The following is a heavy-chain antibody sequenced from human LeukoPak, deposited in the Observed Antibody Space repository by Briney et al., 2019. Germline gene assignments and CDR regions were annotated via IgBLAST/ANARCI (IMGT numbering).Heavy chain of an antibody. Sequence: SETLSLTCAVSGYSISSGYYWACSRQPPGKGLEWVGSIFHSGSTYYNPSLKRRVTISVDTSKKQFSLKLSSVTAADTAVYYCARHDRMITFGGVIVLNSRFDYLGQGSLVTVSS. J-gene: IGHJ4*02. D-gene: IGHD3-16*02. CDR1: GYSISSGYY. CDR3: ARHDRMITFGGVIVLNSRFDY. CDR2: IFHSGST. V-gene: IGHV4-38-2*01.